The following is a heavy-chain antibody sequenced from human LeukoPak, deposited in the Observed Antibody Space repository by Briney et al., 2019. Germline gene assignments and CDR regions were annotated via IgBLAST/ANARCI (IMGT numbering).Heavy chain of an antibody. CDR1: GGTFSSYA. Sequence: SVKVSCKASGGTFSSYAISWVRQAPGQGLEWMGGIIPIFGTANYAQKFQGRVTITADESTSTAYMELSSLRSEDTAVYYCARDLDYYDSSGYWLFDIWGQGTMVTVSS. CDR2: IIPIFGTA. CDR3: ARDLDYYDSSGYWLFDI. V-gene: IGHV1-69*13. D-gene: IGHD3-22*01. J-gene: IGHJ3*02.